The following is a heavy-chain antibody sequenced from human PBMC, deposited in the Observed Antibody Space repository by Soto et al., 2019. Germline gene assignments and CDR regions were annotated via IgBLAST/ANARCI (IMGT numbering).Heavy chain of an antibody. D-gene: IGHD3-16*01. CDR1: GFTFRSHA. V-gene: IGHV3-30*09. CDR3: MRDIMGNYQFDY. J-gene: IGHJ4*02. Sequence: PGGSLRLSCVTSGFTFRSHAMHWARQAPGKGLEWLAVISHDGSRRDFADSVRGRFGISRDDSKNTVYLQMDSLTPEDTALFYCMRDIMGNYQFDYWGRGTLVTVSS. CDR2: ISHDGSRR.